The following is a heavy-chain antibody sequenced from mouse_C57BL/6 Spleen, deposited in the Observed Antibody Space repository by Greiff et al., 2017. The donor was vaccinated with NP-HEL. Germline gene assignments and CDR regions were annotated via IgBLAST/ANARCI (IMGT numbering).Heavy chain of an antibody. CDR2: IHPNSGST. J-gene: IGHJ4*01. CDR3: ARRGDDYAMDY. D-gene: IGHD3-3*01. V-gene: IGHV1-64*01. Sequence: QVQLQQPGAELVKPGASVKLSCKASGYTFTSYWMHWVKQRPGQGLEWIGMIHPNSGSTNYNEKFKSKATLTVDKSSSTAYMQLSSLTSDDAAVYYCARRGDDYAMDYWGQGTSVTVSS. CDR1: GYTFTSYW.